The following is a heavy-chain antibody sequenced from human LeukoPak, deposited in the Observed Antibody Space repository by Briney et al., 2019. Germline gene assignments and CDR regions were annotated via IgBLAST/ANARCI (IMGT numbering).Heavy chain of an antibody. J-gene: IGHJ6*02. V-gene: IGHV3-33*01. CDR1: GFTFSSYG. CDR2: IWYDGNNK. CDR3: ARRGRHDFQDYYYYGMDV. Sequence: PGRSLRLSCAASGFTFSSYGMHWVRQAPGKGLEWVAVIWYDGNNKYYADSVKGRFTISRDNSKNTLYLQMNSLRAEDAAVYYCARRGRHDFQDYYYYGMDVWGQGTTVTVSS. D-gene: IGHD1-26*01.